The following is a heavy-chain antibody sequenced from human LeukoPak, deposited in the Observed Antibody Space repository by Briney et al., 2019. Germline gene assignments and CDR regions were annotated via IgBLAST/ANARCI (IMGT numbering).Heavy chain of an antibody. CDR1: GFSLSTSGVG. Sequence: SGPTLVKPTQTLTLTCTFSGFSLSTSGVGVGWIRQPPGKALEWLALTYWNDDKRYSPSLKSRLTITKDTSKNQVVLTMTNMDPVDTATYYCAHTTYYYDSSGRWFDYWGQGTLVTVSS. CDR2: TYWNDDK. CDR3: AHTTYYYDSSGRWFDY. V-gene: IGHV2-5*01. D-gene: IGHD3-22*01. J-gene: IGHJ4*02.